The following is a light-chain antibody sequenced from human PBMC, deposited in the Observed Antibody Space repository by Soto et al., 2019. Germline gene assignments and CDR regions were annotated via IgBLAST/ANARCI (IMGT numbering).Light chain of an antibody. Sequence: QSVLTQPASVSGSPGQSITISCTGTNSDVGGYNYVSWYQQHPGKAPKLMIYEVSNRPSGVSNRFSGSKSGNTASLTISGLQAEDEADYYCSSYTSSDPYVFGTGTKLTVL. CDR1: NSDVGGYNY. V-gene: IGLV2-14*01. J-gene: IGLJ1*01. CDR2: EVS. CDR3: SSYTSSDPYV.